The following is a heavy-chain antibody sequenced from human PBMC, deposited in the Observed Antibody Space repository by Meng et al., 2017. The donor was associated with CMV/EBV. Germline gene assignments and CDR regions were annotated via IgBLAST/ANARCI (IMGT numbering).Heavy chain of an antibody. J-gene: IGHJ5*02. Sequence: QRRLQEAGPGLGKPSDTLSLTCTVSGGSISSSSYDWGWIRQPPGKGLEWIGSIYYSGSTYYNPSLKSRVTISVDTSKNQFSLKLSSVTAADTAVYYCAAPAAAGPGWFDPWGQGTLVTASS. CDR1: GGSISSSSYD. CDR3: AAPAAAGPGWFDP. D-gene: IGHD6-13*01. CDR2: IYYSGST. V-gene: IGHV4-39*07.